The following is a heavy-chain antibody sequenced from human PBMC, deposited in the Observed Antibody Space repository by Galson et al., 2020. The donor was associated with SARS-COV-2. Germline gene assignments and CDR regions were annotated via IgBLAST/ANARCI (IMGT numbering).Heavy chain of an antibody. CDR1: GGTFSSYA. J-gene: IGHJ6*02. CDR2: IIPILGIA. D-gene: IGHD3-10*01. Sequence: SVKVSCKASGGTFSSYAISWVRQAPGQGLEWMGRIIPILGIANYAQKFQGRVTITADKSTSTAYMELSSLRSEDTAVYYCAARITMVRGFNGMDVWGQGTTVTVSS. CDR3: AARITMVRGFNGMDV. V-gene: IGHV1-69*04.